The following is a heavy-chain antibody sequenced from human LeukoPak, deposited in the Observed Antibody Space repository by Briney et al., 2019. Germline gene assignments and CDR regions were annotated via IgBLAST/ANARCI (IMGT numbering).Heavy chain of an antibody. CDR2: IYHSGST. V-gene: IGHV4-30-2*01. CDR3: ARAADDVFDI. Sequence: SETLSLTCTVSGDSISSSDYYWSWIRQPPGKGLEWIGYIYHSGSTYYNPSLKSRVTISVDRSKNQFSLKLSSVTAADTAVYYCARAADDVFDIWGQGTMVTVSS. CDR1: GDSISSSDYY. J-gene: IGHJ3*02. D-gene: IGHD6-13*01.